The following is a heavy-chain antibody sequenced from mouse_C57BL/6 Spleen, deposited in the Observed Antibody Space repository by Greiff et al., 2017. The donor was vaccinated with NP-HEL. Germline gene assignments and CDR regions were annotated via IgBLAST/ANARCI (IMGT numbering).Heavy chain of an antibody. V-gene: IGHV1-22*01. Sequence: EVQLQQSGPELVKPGASVKMSCKASGYTFTDYNMHWVKQSHGKSLEWIGYINPNNGGTSYNQKFKGKATLTVNKSSSTAYMELRSLTSEDSAVYYCTRYGYSNPFAYWGQGTLVTVSA. CDR1: GYTFTDYN. D-gene: IGHD2-5*01. J-gene: IGHJ3*01. CDR2: INPNNGGT. CDR3: TRYGYSNPFAY.